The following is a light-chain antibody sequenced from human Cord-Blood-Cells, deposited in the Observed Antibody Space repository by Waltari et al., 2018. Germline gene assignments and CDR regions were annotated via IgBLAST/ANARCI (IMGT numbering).Light chain of an antibody. CDR2: DVI. CDR3: SSYTSSSTRV. CDR1: SSDVGGHNY. J-gene: IGLJ3*02. Sequence: QSALTQPAYVSGSPGQSITISCTGTSSDVGGHNYLPWYQQHPGKAPKLMIYDVINRPSGVSNRFSGSKSGNTSSLTISGRQAEEEADYYCSSYTSSSTRVFGGGTKLTVL. V-gene: IGLV2-14*01.